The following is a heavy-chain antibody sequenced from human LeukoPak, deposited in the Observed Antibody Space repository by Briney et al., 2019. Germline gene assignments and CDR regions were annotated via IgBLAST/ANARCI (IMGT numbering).Heavy chain of an antibody. CDR1: GYIFTSYA. CDR2: INAGNGNT. D-gene: IGHD6-13*01. J-gene: IGHJ5*02. V-gene: IGHV1-3*01. Sequence: PGASVKVSCKASGYIFTSYAMHWVRQAPGQRLEWMGWINAGNGNTKYSQKFQGRVTITRDTSASTVYMELSSLRSEDTAVYYCAGDIDRVFNWFDPWGQGTLVTVSS. CDR3: AGDIDRVFNWFDP.